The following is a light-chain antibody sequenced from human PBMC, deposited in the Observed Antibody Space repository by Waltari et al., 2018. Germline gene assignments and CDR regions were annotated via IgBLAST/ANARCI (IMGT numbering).Light chain of an antibody. Sequence: QSALTQPASVSGSPGQSITISCTGTSSDVGFYNYVSWYQQHPGKAPKLMIYDVSERPSGVSKRFSGSKSGNTASLTISGLQADDEADYYCNSYTGSSSWVFGGGTKLTV. V-gene: IGLV2-14*01. CDR1: SSDVGFYNY. CDR2: DVS. CDR3: NSYTGSSSWV. J-gene: IGLJ3*02.